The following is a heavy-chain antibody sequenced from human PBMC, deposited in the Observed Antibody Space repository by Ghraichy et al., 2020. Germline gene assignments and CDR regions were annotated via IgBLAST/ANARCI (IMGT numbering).Heavy chain of an antibody. V-gene: IGHV4-31*03. CDR1: GGSISSGGYY. J-gene: IGHJ6*02. Sequence: TLSLTCTVSGGSISSGGYYWSWIRQHPGKGLEWIGYIYYSGSTYYNPSLKSRVTISVDTSKNQFSLKLSSVTAADTAVYYCARGGGDSYYYYYGMDVWGQGTTVTVSS. CDR2: IYYSGST. D-gene: IGHD2-21*02. CDR3: ARGGGDSYYYYYGMDV.